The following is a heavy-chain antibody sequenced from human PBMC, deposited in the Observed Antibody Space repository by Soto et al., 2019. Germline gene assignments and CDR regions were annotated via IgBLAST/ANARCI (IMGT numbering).Heavy chain of an antibody. J-gene: IGHJ6*02. Sequence: ASVKVSCKASGYTFTSYYMHWVRQAPGQGLEWMGIINPSGGSTSYAQKFQGRVTMTRDTSTSTVYMELSSLRSEDTAVYYCARDFAVAATPGGMDAWGQGTTATVSS. CDR3: ARDFAVAATPGGMDA. CDR1: GYTFTSYY. D-gene: IGHD2-15*01. CDR2: INPSGGST. V-gene: IGHV1-46*01.